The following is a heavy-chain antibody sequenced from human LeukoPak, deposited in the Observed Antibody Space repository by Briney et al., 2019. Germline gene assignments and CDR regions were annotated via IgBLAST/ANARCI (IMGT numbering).Heavy chain of an antibody. CDR1: GFTFSSYW. V-gene: IGHV3-74*01. CDR3: ARAGYFALEDAFDI. D-gene: IGHD3-9*01. Sequence: GGSLRLSCAASGFTFSSYWMHWVRQAPGKGLVWVSRINSDGSSTSYADSVKGRFTISRDNAKNTLYLQMNSLRAEDTAVYYCARAGYFALEDAFDIWGQGTKVTVSS. J-gene: IGHJ3*02. CDR2: INSDGSST.